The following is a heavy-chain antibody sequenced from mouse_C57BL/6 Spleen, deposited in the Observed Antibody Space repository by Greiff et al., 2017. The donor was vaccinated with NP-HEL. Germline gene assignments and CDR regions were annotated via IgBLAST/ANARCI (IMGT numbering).Heavy chain of an antibody. CDR3: ARMNGEDAMDY. CDR2: IWWDDDK. J-gene: IGHJ4*01. V-gene: IGHV8-8*01. Sequence: QVTLKVSGPGLLQPSQTLSLTCSFSGFSLTTFGMGVGWIRQPSGKGLEWLAHIWWDDDKYYNPALKSRLTISEDTSTSQVFLEIASVDTADIATYYCARMNGEDAMDYWGQGTSVTVSS. CDR1: GFSLTTFGMG. D-gene: IGHD2-13*01.